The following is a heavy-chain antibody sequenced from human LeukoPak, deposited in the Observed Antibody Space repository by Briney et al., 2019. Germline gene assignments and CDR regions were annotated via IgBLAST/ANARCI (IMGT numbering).Heavy chain of an antibody. CDR3: AKDGIWFGDLPSIDY. D-gene: IGHD3-10*01. V-gene: IGHV3-23*01. Sequence: GGSLRLSCAASGFTFSTYAMSWVRQAPGKGLEWVSDISGTGGSTYYADSVKGRFTISRDNSKNTLYLQMNSLRAEDTAVYYCAKDGIWFGDLPSIDYWGQGTLVTVSS. CDR2: ISGTGGST. J-gene: IGHJ4*02. CDR1: GFTFSTYA.